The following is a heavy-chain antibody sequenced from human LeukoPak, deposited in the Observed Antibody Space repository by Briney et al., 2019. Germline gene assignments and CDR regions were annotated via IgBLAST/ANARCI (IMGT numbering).Heavy chain of an antibody. CDR3: ARAAVGSSWYGSYYGMDV. CDR1: GYTFTSYE. V-gene: IGHV1-8*01. CDR2: MNPNSGNT. J-gene: IGHJ6*02. Sequence: ASVKVSCKASGYTFTSYEINWVRQATGQGLEWMGWMNPNSGNTGYAQKFQGRVTMTRNTSISTAYMELSSLRSEDTAVYYCARAAVGSSWYGSYYGMDVWGQGTTVTVSS. D-gene: IGHD6-13*01.